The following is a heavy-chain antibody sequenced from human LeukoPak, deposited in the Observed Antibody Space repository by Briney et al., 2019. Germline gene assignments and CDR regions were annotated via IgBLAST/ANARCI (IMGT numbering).Heavy chain of an antibody. CDR2: IIPILGIA. D-gene: IGHD6-25*01. V-gene: IGHV1-69*02. J-gene: IGHJ3*02. CDR3: ARAPGIAAIGAFDI. Sequence: SVKVSCKASRGTFCSYIISRVCQRPGEGLGWVGRIIPILGIANYAQKFQGRVTISADKSTSTTYMERSSLKSEDTAVNYCARAPGIAAIGAFDIWGQGTMVTVSS. CDR1: RGTFCSYI.